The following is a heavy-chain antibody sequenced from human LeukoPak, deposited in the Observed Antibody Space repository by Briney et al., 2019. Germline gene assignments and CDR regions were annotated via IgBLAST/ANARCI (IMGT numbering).Heavy chain of an antibody. D-gene: IGHD3-22*01. J-gene: IGHJ4*02. CDR3: SRVLHKRNYDGSDYYGY. Sequence: RTGGSLRLSCVASGFSFEGYGMSWVRQAPEKGLEWVSSINYNCANTAYVDSVKGRFTIYRDNAKNSLYLQMKSLRADDTAVYYCSRVLHKRNYDGSDYYGYWGQGTLVTVSS. CDR2: INYNCANT. V-gene: IGHV3-20*04. CDR1: GFSFEGYG.